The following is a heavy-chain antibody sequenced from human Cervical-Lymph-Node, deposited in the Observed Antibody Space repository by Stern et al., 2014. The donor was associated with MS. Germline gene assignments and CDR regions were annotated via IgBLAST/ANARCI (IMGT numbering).Heavy chain of an antibody. CDR1: GGSISSSNW. D-gene: IGHD5-24*01. CDR3: ARAVMATIKHFDY. V-gene: IGHV4-4*02. CDR2: IYHIGST. J-gene: IGHJ4*02. Sequence: VQLVESGPGLVKPSGTLSLTCAVSGGSISSSNWGSWVRQPPGKGLEWVGEIYHIGSTNYNPPLKSRVTISVDKSKNQFALKVSSVTASDAAVYYCARAVMATIKHFDYWGQGTLVTVSS.